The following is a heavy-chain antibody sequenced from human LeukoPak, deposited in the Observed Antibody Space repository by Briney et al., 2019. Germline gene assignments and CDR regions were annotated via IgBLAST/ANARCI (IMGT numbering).Heavy chain of an antibody. D-gene: IGHD2-15*01. CDR1: GFTFSTYN. V-gene: IGHV3-30*04. CDR3: AREDGGGSAFDV. Sequence: GGSLRLSCAASGFTFSTYNMHWVRQAPGKGLEWVALIFYDGRNTCYADSVKGRFTISRDNSKNTLYLQMNSLRTEDTAVYYCAREDGGGSAFDVWGQGTVVTVSS. J-gene: IGHJ3*01. CDR2: IFYDGRNT.